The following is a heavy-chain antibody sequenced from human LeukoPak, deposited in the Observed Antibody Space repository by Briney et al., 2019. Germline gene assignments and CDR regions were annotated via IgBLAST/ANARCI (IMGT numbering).Heavy chain of an antibody. CDR2: IYSGGST. J-gene: IGHJ3*02. CDR1: GFTVSSNY. V-gene: IGHV3-53*01. Sequence: GGSLRLSCAASGFTVSSNYMSWVRQAPGKGLEWVSVIYSGGSTYYADSVKGRFTISRDNSKNTLYLQMNSLRAEDTAVYFCARAKEDSSGWPPGSDAFDIWGQGTMVTVSS. CDR3: ARAKEDSSGWPPGSDAFDI. D-gene: IGHD6-19*01.